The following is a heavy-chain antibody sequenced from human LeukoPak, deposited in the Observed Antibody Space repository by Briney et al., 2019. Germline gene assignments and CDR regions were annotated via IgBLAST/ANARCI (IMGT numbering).Heavy chain of an antibody. D-gene: IGHD4-17*01. J-gene: IGHJ4*02. CDR1: GGTFRSYA. Sequence: ASVKVSCKASGGTFRSYAITWVRQAPGKGLEWMAGIIPMINTPKYAQKFQGRVSITADESTSTGYMEVSSLRSEDTAVYYCAIFQGTYGDNENDYWGQGTLVTVSS. CDR2: IIPMINTP. V-gene: IGHV1-69*13. CDR3: AIFQGTYGDNENDY.